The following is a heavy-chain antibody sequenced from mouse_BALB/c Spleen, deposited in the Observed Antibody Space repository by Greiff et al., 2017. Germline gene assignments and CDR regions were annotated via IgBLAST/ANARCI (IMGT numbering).Heavy chain of an antibody. CDR1: GYTFTSYV. D-gene: IGHD2-4*01. CDR2: INPYNDGT. V-gene: IGHV1-14*01. Sequence: EVQRVESGPELVKPGASVKMSCKASGYTFTSYVMHWVKQKPGQGLEWIGYINPYNDGTKYNEKFKGKATLTSDKSSSTAYMELSSLTSEDSAVYYCTREDDYDTLFDYWGQGTTLTVSS. CDR3: TREDDYDTLFDY. J-gene: IGHJ2*01.